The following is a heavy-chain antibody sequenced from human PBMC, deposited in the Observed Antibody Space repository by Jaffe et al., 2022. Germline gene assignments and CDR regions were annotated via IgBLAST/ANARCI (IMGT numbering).Heavy chain of an antibody. CDR3: ARDRTLATIFGVAPFDAFDI. V-gene: IGHV3-11*01. Sequence: QVQLVESGGGLVKPGGSLRLSCAASGFTFSDYYMSWIRQAPGKGLEWVSYISSSGSTIYYADSVKGRFTISRDNAKNSLYLQMNSLRAEDTAVYYCARDRTLATIFGVAPFDAFDIWGQGTMVTVSS. CDR1: GFTFSDYY. J-gene: IGHJ3*02. CDR2: ISSSGSTI. D-gene: IGHD3-3*01.